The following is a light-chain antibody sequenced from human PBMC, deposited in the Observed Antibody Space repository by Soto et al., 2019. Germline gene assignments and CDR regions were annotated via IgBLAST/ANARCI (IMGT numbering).Light chain of an antibody. Sequence: DIVLTQSPGTLSLSPGEIATLSCRASQSVSSSYLAWYQQKPGQAPRLLIYGASSSATAIPDRFSGSGSGADFTLTISRLGPEDFAVYYCQQYGSSPWTFGQGTKGEI. J-gene: IGKJ1*01. CDR2: GAS. CDR1: QSVSSSY. V-gene: IGKV3-20*01. CDR3: QQYGSSPWT.